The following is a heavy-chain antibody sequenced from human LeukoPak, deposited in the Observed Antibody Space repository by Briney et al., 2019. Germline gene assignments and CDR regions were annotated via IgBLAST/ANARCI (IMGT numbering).Heavy chain of an antibody. CDR2: IYHSGST. CDR3: ARGRYYYDTSDYFWTSAFDI. V-gene: IGHV4-30-2*01. J-gene: IGHJ3*02. Sequence: SETLSLTCTVSDDSISDYYRGWIRQPPGKGLEWIGYIYHSGSTYYNPSLKSRVTISVDWSNNHFSLKLSSVTAADTAVYYCARGRYYYDTSDYFWTSAFDIWGQGTMVTVSS. D-gene: IGHD3-22*01. CDR1: DDSISDYY.